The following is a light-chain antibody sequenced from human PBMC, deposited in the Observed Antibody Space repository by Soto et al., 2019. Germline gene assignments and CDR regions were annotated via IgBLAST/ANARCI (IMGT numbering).Light chain of an antibody. CDR2: DVT. CDR3: SSYTTTGALGV. J-gene: IGLJ3*02. Sequence: QSALTKPAYVYGSPGQSITISCKGTSSDVGSFNYVPRYQQHPGKAPKFLIFDVTNRPSGVSNRFSGSKSGNTASLTISGLQPEDEADYFCSSYTTTGALGVFGGGTK. CDR1: SSDVGSFNY. V-gene: IGLV2-14*03.